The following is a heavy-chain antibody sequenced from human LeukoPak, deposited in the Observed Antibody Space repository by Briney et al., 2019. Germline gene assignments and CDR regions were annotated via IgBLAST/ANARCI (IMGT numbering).Heavy chain of an antibody. CDR1: GFTFSSYS. Sequence: GGSLRLSCAASGFTFSSYSMNWVRQAPGKGLEWVSSISSSSSYIYYADSVKGRFTISRDNSKNTLYLQMNSLRAEDTAVYYCASPAGGDYAHRAFDIWGQGTMVTVSS. V-gene: IGHV3-21*01. D-gene: IGHD2-21*02. CDR2: ISSSSSYI. CDR3: ASPAGGDYAHRAFDI. J-gene: IGHJ3*02.